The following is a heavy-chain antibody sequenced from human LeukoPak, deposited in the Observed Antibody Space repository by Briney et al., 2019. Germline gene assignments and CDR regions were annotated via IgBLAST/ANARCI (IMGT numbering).Heavy chain of an antibody. CDR3: ARSSAYYYDSSGYYIPFDY. J-gene: IGHJ4*02. Sequence: GASVKVSCKSSGYTSTSYGISWVRQAPGQGLEWMGWISAYNGNTNYAQKFQGRVTMTTDTSTSTAYMELRSLRSDDTAVYCCARSSAYYYDSSGYYIPFDYWGQGTLVTVSS. D-gene: IGHD3-22*01. CDR1: GYTSTSYG. V-gene: IGHV1-18*01. CDR2: ISAYNGNT.